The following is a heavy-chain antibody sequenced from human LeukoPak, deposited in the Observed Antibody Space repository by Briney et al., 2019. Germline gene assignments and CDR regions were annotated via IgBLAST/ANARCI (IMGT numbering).Heavy chain of an antibody. D-gene: IGHD1-20*01. CDR3: ARMSWVTGTSGGWFDP. V-gene: IGHV1-69*06. J-gene: IGHJ5*02. CDR1: GGTFSIYA. Sequence: SVTVSFKASGGTFSIYAISWVRQAPGQGLEWMGGIIPIFGTANYAQKFQGRVTITADKSTSTAYMELSSLRSEDTAVYYCARMSWVTGTSGGWFDPWGQGTLVTVSS. CDR2: IIPIFGTA.